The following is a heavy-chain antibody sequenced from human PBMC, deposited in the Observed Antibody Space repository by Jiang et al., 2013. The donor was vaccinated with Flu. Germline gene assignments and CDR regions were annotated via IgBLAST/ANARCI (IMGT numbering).Heavy chain of an antibody. CDR1: RFTFSSYG. CDR2: IRYDGSNK. J-gene: IGHJ4*02. Sequence: VQLLESGGGVVQPGGSLRLSCAASRFTFSSYGMHWVRQAPGKGLEWVTFIRYDGSNKYYADSVKGRFTISRDNSKSTLSLQMSSLRPEDTAVYYCARDARIGAVAGTDLDYWGQGTLVTVSS. D-gene: IGHD6-19*01. V-gene: IGHV3-30*02. CDR3: ARDARIGAVAGTDLDY.